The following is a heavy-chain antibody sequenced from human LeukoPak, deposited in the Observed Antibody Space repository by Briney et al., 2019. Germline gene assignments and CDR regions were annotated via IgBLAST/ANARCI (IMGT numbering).Heavy chain of an antibody. J-gene: IGHJ4*02. CDR2: IWYDGSNK. D-gene: IGHD5-18*01. CDR1: GFTFSSYG. Sequence: PGGSPRLSCAASGFTFSSYGMHWVRQAPGKGLEWVAVIWYDGSNKYYADSVKGRFTISRDNSKNTLYLQMNSLRAEDTAVYYCAREKWVGFVPAMVLDYWGQGTLVTVSS. CDR3: AREKWVGFVPAMVLDY. V-gene: IGHV3-33*01.